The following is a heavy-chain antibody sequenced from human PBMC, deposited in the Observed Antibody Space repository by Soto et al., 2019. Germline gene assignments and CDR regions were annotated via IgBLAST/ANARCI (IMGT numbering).Heavy chain of an antibody. J-gene: IGHJ4*02. D-gene: IGHD3-10*01. CDR1: GYTFTSYA. V-gene: IGHV1-3*01. CDR3: ARAFARMVSGVSPFDY. CDR2: INAGNGNT. Sequence: GASVKVSCKASGYTFTSYAMHWVRQAPGQRLEWMGWINAGNGNTKYSLKFQGRVTITRDTSASTAYMGLSSLRSEDTAVYYCARAFARMVSGVSPFDYWGQGTLVTVSS.